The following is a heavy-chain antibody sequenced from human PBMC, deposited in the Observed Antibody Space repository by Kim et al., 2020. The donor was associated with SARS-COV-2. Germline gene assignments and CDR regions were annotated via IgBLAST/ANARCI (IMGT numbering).Heavy chain of an antibody. CDR1: GGFISSSSYY. D-gene: IGHD2-2*01. CDR3: ARGRKVSYCSSTSCYSGLYGRDV. Sequence: SETLSLTCTVSGGFISSSSYYWGWIRQPPGKGLEWIGSIYYSGSTYYNPSLKSRVTISVDTSKNQFSLKLSTVTAADTAVYYCARGRKVSYCSSTSCYSGLYGRDVWGQGTTVTVSS. CDR2: IYYSGST. V-gene: IGHV4-39*07. J-gene: IGHJ6*02.